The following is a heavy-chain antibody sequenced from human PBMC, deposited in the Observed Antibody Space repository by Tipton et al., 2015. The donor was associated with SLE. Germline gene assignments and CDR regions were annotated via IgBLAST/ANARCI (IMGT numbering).Heavy chain of an antibody. Sequence: TLSLTCAVSGYSISSGYYWGWIRQPPGKGLEWVAGISHTGTTFYNPSLKSRATISLHTSKNQFSLKLSSVTAADTAVYFCARRSLSAVPKWGQGTLVTVSS. D-gene: IGHD6-13*01. CDR1: GYSISSGYY. J-gene: IGHJ4*02. V-gene: IGHV4-38-2*01. CDR2: ISHTGTT. CDR3: ARRSLSAVPK.